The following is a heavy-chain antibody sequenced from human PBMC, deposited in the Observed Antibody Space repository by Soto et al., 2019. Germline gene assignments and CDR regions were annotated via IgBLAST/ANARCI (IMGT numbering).Heavy chain of an antibody. CDR2: IIPIVGTA. D-gene: IGHD1-20*01. J-gene: IGHJ6*02. Sequence: QVQLVQSGAEVKKPGSSVKVSCKASGGTFSSYAISWVRQAPGQGLEWMGGIIPIVGTANYAQKFQGRVTITADESTRTAYMELSSLRSEDTAVYYCARSITGTVSYYYGMDVWGQGTTVTVSS. CDR3: ARSITGTVSYYYGMDV. V-gene: IGHV1-69*12. CDR1: GGTFSSYA.